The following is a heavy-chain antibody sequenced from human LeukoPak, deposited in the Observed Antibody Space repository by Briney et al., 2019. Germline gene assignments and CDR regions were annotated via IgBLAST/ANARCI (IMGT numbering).Heavy chain of an antibody. J-gene: IGHJ4*02. CDR3: ARSISVVVPAAFDY. CDR2: IYYSGST. D-gene: IGHD2-2*01. Sequence: SETLSLTCTVSGGSISSYYWSWIRQPPGKGLEWIGYIYYSGSTNYNPSLKSRVTISVDTSKNQFSLKLSSVTAADTAVYYCARSISVVVPAAFDYWGQGTQVTVSS. CDR1: GGSISSYY. V-gene: IGHV4-59*08.